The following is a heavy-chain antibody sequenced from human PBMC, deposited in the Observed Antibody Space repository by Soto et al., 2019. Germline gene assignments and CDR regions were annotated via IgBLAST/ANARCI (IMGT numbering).Heavy chain of an antibody. CDR3: AKGGAIVAAGTRVYLYNAMDV. CDR2: INPNSGDT. V-gene: IGHV1-2*02. Sequence: APVKVSSKASGYTFTGYYVHWVRQAPGQGLEWMGWINPNSGDTYLAQRFQGRVTMNRDTSIGTAYMELRGLTSDDTAEYYCAKGGAIVAAGTRVYLYNAMDVWGQGTTVTVSS. J-gene: IGHJ6*02. D-gene: IGHD1-26*01. CDR1: GYTFTGYY.